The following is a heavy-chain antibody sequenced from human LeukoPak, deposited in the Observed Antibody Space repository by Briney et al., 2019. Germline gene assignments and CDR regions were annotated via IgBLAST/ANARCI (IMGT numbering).Heavy chain of an antibody. CDR1: GFTFSIYA. D-gene: IGHD3-10*01. V-gene: IGHV3-23*01. CDR2: LSGSGGST. CDR3: AKLGGNYGSGSYQAFDI. Sequence: GGSLRLSCAASGFTFSIYAMTWVRQAPGKGLEWVSALSGSGGSTYYADSLKGRFTISRDNSKNTLYLQTNSLRAEDTAVYYCAKLGGNYGSGSYQAFDIWGQGTMVTVSS. J-gene: IGHJ3*02.